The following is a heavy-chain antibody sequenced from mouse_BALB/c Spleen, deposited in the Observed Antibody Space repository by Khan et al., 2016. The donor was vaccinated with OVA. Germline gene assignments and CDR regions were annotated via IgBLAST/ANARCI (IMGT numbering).Heavy chain of an antibody. CDR3: ARSVAITTVVATDFDY. D-gene: IGHD1-1*01. Sequence: EVQLQESGPGLVKPSQSLSLTCTVTGYSITSDYAWNWIRQFPGNKLEWMGYISYSGRTSYNPSLKSRISITRDTSKNQFFLQLNSETTEDTATDYCARSVAITTVVATDFDYWGQGTTLTVSS. J-gene: IGHJ2*01. CDR2: ISYSGRT. V-gene: IGHV3-2*02. CDR1: GYSITSDYA.